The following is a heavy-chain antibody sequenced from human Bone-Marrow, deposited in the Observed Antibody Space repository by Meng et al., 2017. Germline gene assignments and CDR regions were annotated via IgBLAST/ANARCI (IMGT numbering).Heavy chain of an antibody. J-gene: IGHJ5*02. Sequence: QDQRVQSGAAVKKPRASVKVSCKAVGYTFTSSPIHWVRQAPGQSLELMGWIPPGRGNTKYSQKCQGRVTITRDTSASTDYMELSTLRSEDTALYYCARDFTSGSSGDPWGQGTLVTVSS. CDR1: GYTFTSSP. CDR3: ARDFTSGSSGDP. V-gene: IGHV1-3*01. D-gene: IGHD6-19*01. CDR2: IPPGRGNT.